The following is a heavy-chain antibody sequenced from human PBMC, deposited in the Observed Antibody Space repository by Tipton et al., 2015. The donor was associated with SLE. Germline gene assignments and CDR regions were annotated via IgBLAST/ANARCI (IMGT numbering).Heavy chain of an antibody. Sequence: TLSLTCTVSNDSITSNNWWTWVRQPPGKGLEWIGEIYHNANTNYNSSLKSRLTMSVDKSKNQFSLRLTSVAAADTAVYYCAKPLYDFWSSSPLASWGQGTLVTVSS. V-gene: IGHV4-4*02. CDR3: AKPLYDFWSSSPLAS. J-gene: IGHJ4*02. CDR2: IYHNANT. CDR1: NDSITSNNW. D-gene: IGHD3-3*01.